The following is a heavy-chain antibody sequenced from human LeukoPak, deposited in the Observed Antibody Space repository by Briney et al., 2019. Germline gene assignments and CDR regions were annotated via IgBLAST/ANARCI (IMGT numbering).Heavy chain of an antibody. V-gene: IGHV1-18*01. Sequence: GASVKVSCKASGYTFTSYGISWVRQAPGQGLEWMGWISAYNGNTNYAQKLQGRVTMTTDTSTSTAYMELRSLRSDDTAVYYCARDYDSSGLGNWFDPWGQGTLVTVSS. CDR1: GYTFTSYG. D-gene: IGHD3-22*01. CDR3: ARDYDSSGLGNWFDP. J-gene: IGHJ5*02. CDR2: ISAYNGNT.